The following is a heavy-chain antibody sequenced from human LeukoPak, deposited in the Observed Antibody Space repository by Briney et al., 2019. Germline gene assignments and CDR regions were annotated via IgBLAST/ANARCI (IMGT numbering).Heavy chain of an antibody. Sequence: PGGPLRLSCAASGFTFSSYGIHWVRQAPGKGLEWVAFIRYDGSNRIYADSVKGRFTISRDNSKDTLYLQMNSLRAEDTAVYYCAKDQDDTRGYYGDVFDYWGQGTLVTVSS. CDR1: GFTFSSYG. D-gene: IGHD3-22*01. CDR3: AKDQDDTRGYYGDVFDY. J-gene: IGHJ4*02. V-gene: IGHV3-30*02. CDR2: IRYDGSNR.